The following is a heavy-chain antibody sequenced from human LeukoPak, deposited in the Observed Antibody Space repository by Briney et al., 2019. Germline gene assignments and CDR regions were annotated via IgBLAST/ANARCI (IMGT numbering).Heavy chain of an antibody. V-gene: IGHV1-18*01. CDR3: IKYNYYDTDGYPF. CDR2: ISTYNGET. Sequence: ASVKVSCKSSGYTFTKYHINWVRQAPGQGLEWVGWISTYNGETNYTQKFQDRVSITTDTSTTTAYMELRSLRSDDTAVYYCIKYNYYDTDGYPFWGQGTLVTVSS. D-gene: IGHD3-22*01. J-gene: IGHJ4*02. CDR1: GYTFTKYH.